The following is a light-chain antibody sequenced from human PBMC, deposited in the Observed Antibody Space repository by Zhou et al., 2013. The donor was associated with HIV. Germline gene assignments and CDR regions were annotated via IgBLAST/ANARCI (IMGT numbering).Light chain of an antibody. J-gene: IGKJ4*01. CDR2: EAS. V-gene: IGKV1-5*03. Sequence: DIQMTQSPSTLSASIGDRVTITCRASQSISSWLAWYQQKPGKAPKLLIYEASSLESGVPSRVSGSGSGTEFTLTISSLQPDDSATYYCQQFKTYPLTFGGGTKVEIK. CDR1: QSISSW. CDR3: QQFKTYPLT.